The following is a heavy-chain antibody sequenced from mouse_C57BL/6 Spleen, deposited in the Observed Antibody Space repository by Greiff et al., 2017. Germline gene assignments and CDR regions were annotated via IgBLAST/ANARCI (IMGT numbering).Heavy chain of an antibody. V-gene: IGHV14-4*01. CDR1: GFNIKDDY. D-gene: IGHD1-1*01. CDR3: TTGVRSYYFDY. J-gene: IGHJ2*01. CDR2: IDPENGDT. Sequence: VQLQQSGAELVRPGASVKLSCTASGFNIKDDYMHWVKQRPEQGLEWIGWIDPENGDTEFASKFQGKATITADTSSNTAYLQLSSLTSEDTAVYYCTTGVRSYYFDYWGQGTTLTVSS.